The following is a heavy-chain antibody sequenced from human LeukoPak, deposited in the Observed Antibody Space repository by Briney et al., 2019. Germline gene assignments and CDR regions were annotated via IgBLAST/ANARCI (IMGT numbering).Heavy chain of an antibody. V-gene: IGHV1-8*01. CDR3: ARSPSRERKWIQLWSPNFDY. CDR2: MNPNSGNT. CDR1: GYTFTSYD. J-gene: IGHJ4*02. D-gene: IGHD5-18*01. Sequence: ASVKVSCKASGYTFTSYDINWVRQATGQGLEWMGWMNPNSGNTGYAHKFQGRVTMTRNPSISTAYMELSSLRSEDTAVYYCARSPSRERKWIQLWSPNFDYWGQGTLVTVSS.